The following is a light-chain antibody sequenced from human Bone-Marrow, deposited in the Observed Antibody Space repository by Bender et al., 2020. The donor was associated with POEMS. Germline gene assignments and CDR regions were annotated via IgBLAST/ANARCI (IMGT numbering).Light chain of an antibody. CDR2: TNN. J-gene: IGLJ3*02. V-gene: IGLV1-44*01. CDR3: VAWDASLNGWV. Sequence: QSVLTQPPSVSGTPGQRVTISCSGSNSNIGSNSVYWYQQLPGTAPKLLIYTNNERPSGVPDRFSGSKSGTSASLAITGLQSDDEAIYFCVAWDASLNGWVFGGGTKLTVL. CDR1: NSNIGSNS.